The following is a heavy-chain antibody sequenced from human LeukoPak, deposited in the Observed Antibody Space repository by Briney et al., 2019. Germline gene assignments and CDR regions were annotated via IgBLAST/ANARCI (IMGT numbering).Heavy chain of an antibody. J-gene: IGHJ4*02. CDR1: GYTFTSYY. Sequence: ASVKVSCKASGYTFTSYYMHWVRQAPGQGLEWMGIINPSGGSTSYAQKFQGRVTITRDTSASTAYMELSSLRSEDTAVYYCARDQLVSDIVVVPAALLGYWGQGTLVTVSS. V-gene: IGHV1-46*01. CDR2: INPSGGST. D-gene: IGHD2-2*01. CDR3: ARDQLVSDIVVVPAALLGY.